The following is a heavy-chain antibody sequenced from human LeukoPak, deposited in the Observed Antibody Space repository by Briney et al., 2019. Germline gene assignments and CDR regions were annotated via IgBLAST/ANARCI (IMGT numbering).Heavy chain of an antibody. D-gene: IGHD3-10*01. V-gene: IGHV4-4*07. J-gene: IGHJ4*02. CDR1: GGSISSYY. CDR2: IYTSGST. CDR3: ARDTYYYGSGSHIYDY. Sequence: PSETLSLTCTVSGGSISSYYWSWIRQPAGKGLEWIGRIYTSGSTNYNPSLKSRVTMSVDTSKNQFSLKLSSVTAADTAVYYCARDTYYYGSGSHIYDYWGQGTLVTVSS.